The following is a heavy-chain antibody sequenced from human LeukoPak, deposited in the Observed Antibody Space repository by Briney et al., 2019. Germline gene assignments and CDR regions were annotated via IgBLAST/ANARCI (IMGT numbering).Heavy chain of an antibody. CDR3: AKSLVKRGGDYPHFDY. V-gene: IGHV3-23*01. CDR2: ISGSGGST. CDR1: GFTFSSYA. J-gene: IGHJ4*02. Sequence: PGGSLRLSCAASGFTFSSYAMSWVRQAPGKGLEWVSAISGSGGSTYYADSVKGRFTISRDNSKNTLYLQMNSLRAEDTAVYYCAKSLVKRGGDYPHFDYWGQGTLVTVSS. D-gene: IGHD4-17*01.